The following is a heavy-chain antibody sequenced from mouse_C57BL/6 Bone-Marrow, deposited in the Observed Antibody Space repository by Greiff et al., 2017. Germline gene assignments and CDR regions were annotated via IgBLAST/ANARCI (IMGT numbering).Heavy chain of an antibody. D-gene: IGHD1-1*01. CDR1: GFTFSDYY. J-gene: IGHJ2*01. V-gene: IGHV5-16*01. Sequence: EVKLMESEGGLVQPGSSMKLSCTASGFTFSDYYMAWVRQVPEKGLEWVANINYDGSSTYYLDSLKSRFIISRDNAKNILYLQMSSLKSEDTATYYCARDDGSYYYGLDYWGQGTTITVSS. CDR2: INYDGSST. CDR3: ARDDGSYYYGLDY.